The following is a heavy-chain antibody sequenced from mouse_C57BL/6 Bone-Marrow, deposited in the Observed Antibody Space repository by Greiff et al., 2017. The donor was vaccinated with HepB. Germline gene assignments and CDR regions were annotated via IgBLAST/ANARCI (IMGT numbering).Heavy chain of an antibody. CDR2: IDPEDGET. CDR3: ARWVRYGSSYHYAMDY. D-gene: IGHD1-1*01. J-gene: IGHJ4*01. CDR1: GFNIKDYY. V-gene: IGHV14-2*01. Sequence: EVQRVESGAELVKPGASVKLSCTASGFNIKDYYMHWVKQRTEQGLEWIGRIDPEDGETKYAPKFQGKATITADTSSNTAYLQLSSLTSEDTAVYYCARWVRYGSSYHYAMDYWGQGTSVTVSS.